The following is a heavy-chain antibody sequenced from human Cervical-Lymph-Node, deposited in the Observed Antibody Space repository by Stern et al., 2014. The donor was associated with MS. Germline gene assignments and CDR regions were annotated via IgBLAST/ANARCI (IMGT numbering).Heavy chain of an antibody. CDR3: ARVSYDFWSGYYPFDY. CDR2: IYYSGST. V-gene: IGHV4-61*01. J-gene: IGHJ4*02. D-gene: IGHD3-3*01. Sequence: VQLVESGPGLVKPSATLSLTCTVSGGSVSSGRYYWSWIRQPPGKGLEWIGYIYYSGSTNYNPSLKSRVTISVDTSKNQFSLKLSSVTAADTAVYYCARVSYDFWSGYYPFDYWGQGTLVTVSS. CDR1: GGSVSSGRYY.